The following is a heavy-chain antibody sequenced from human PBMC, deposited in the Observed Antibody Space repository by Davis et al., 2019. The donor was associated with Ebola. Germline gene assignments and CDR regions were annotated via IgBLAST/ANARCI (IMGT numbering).Heavy chain of an antibody. D-gene: IGHD6-6*01. J-gene: IGHJ6*02. V-gene: IGHV4-30-4*02. Sequence: MPSETLSLTCTVSGVSISSGDYYWSWIRQPPGKGLEWIGFIYYRGDTYYNPSLKSRVTLSIDTSKNQFSLKLNSVTAADTAVYYCARDRSSYDSSSGYGMDVWGHGTAVTVSS. CDR1: GVSISSGDYY. CDR2: IYYRGDT. CDR3: ARDRSSYDSSSGYGMDV.